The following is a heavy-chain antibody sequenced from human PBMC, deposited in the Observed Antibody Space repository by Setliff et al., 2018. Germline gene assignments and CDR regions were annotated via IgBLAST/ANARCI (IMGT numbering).Heavy chain of an antibody. CDR1: GGSISSGSDY. D-gene: IGHD2-2*01. Sequence: PSETLSLTCSVSGGSISSGSDYWTWIRQPAGKGLEWIGHIYTSGSTKYNPSLKSRVTISVDTSKSQFSLKLNSVTAADTGVYYCASCRYQVPYNYWGQGTLVTVSS. CDR3: ASCRYQVPYNY. CDR2: IYTSGST. V-gene: IGHV4-61*09. J-gene: IGHJ4*02.